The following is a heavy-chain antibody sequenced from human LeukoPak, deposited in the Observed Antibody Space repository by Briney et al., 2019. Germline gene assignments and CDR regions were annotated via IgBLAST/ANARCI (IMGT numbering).Heavy chain of an antibody. CDR2: MYDSGSA. CDR1: GGSISSSSYY. J-gene: IGHJ4*02. D-gene: IGHD3-10*01. V-gene: IGHV4-39*07. CDR3: ARGDYYGSGSYGVDY. Sequence: PSETLSLTCTVSGGSISSSSYYWGWVRQPPGKGLEWIGSMYDSGSAYYNPSLKSRVTISVDTSKNQFSLKLSSVTAADTAVYYCARGDYYGSGSYGVDYWGQGTLVTVSS.